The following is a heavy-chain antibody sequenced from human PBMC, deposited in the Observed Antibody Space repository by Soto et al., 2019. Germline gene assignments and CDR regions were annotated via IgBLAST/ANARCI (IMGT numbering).Heavy chain of an antibody. V-gene: IGHV3-23*01. CDR3: AKDKKNYCSSTSCYRFSADSYYSYGMDV. Sequence: LRLSCAASGFNFSSYAMHWVRQAPGKGLEWVAVISGSGGSTYYADSVKGRFTISRDNSKNTLYLQMNSLRAEDTAVYYCAKDKKNYCSSTSCYRFSADSYYSYGMDVCRQGTTVTVSS. J-gene: IGHJ6*02. CDR1: GFNFSSYA. CDR2: ISGSGGST. D-gene: IGHD2-2*01.